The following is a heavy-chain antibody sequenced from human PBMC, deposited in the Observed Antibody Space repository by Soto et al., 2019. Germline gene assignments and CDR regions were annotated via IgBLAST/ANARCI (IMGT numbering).Heavy chain of an antibody. Sequence: GASVKVSCKASGVTFNRQDMRWVRQAPGQGLEWMGGIIPMFGTPHYAEKFQDRVTITADESTGTAYLELSSLTSEDTAVYYWATSEGRDGYSLDYWGPGTLVTVSS. CDR2: IIPMFGTP. CDR1: GVTFNRQD. CDR3: ATSEGRDGYSLDY. V-gene: IGHV1-69*13. J-gene: IGHJ4*02. D-gene: IGHD5-12*01.